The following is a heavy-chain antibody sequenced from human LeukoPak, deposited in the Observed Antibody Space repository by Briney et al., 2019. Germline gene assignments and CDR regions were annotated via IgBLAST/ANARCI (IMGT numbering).Heavy chain of an antibody. CDR3: ARRTDYDFWSGYSHYYMDV. J-gene: IGHJ6*03. V-gene: IGHV3-30*07. Sequence: HADSVKGRFTISRDNCKNTLSLQMNSLRAEDTAVYYCARRTDYDFWSGYSHYYMDVWGKGTTVTVSS. D-gene: IGHD3-3*01.